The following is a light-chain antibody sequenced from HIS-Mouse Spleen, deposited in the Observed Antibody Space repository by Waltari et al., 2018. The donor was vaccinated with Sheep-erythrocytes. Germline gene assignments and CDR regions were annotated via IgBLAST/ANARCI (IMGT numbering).Light chain of an antibody. CDR2: EVS. Sequence: QSALTQPPSASGSPGQSVTISCTGTSSDVGRYNYVSWYQQHPGKAPKLMIYEVSTRPSGVPDRFSGSKSGNTAALTVSGLQAEDEAEYYGSSYAGSNNWVFGGGTKLTVL. CDR3: SSYAGSNNWV. J-gene: IGLJ3*02. CDR1: SSDVGRYNY. V-gene: IGLV2-8*01.